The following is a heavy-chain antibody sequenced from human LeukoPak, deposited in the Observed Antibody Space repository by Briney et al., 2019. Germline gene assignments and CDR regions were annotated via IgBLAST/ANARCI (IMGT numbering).Heavy chain of an antibody. J-gene: IGHJ4*02. CDR3: ARDGSGWFDY. V-gene: IGHV3-48*03. CDR2: VSSSGSSI. Sequence: PGGSLRLSCAASGFTFSRYALHWVRQAPGKGLEWVSYVSSSGSSIYYADSVKGRFTISRDNAKNSLYLQMSSLRAEDTAVYYCARDGSGWFDYWGQGTLVTVSS. CDR1: GFTFSRYA. D-gene: IGHD6-19*01.